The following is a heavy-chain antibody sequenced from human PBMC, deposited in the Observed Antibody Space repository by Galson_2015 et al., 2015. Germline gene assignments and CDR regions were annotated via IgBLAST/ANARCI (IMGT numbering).Heavy chain of an antibody. Sequence: SLRLSCAAYGFTLSSSGMHWVRQAPGKGLEWVAVIWYEGRSLKYADSVKGRFTISRDNSKNMVYLQMNSLREEDTAVYYCARVVAAAEFANWGQGTLVTVSS. CDR3: ARVVAAAEFAN. J-gene: IGHJ4*02. V-gene: IGHV3-33*01. D-gene: IGHD6-13*01. CDR2: IWYEGRSL. CDR1: GFTLSSSG.